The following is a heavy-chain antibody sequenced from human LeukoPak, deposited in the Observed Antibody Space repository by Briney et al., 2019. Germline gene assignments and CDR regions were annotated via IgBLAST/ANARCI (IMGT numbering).Heavy chain of an antibody. CDR3: ARAIQFGGYFDY. CDR2: ISYDGGNK. J-gene: IGHJ4*02. V-gene: IGHV3-30-3*01. Sequence: PGRSLRLSCAASGFTFSSYVMNWLRQAPGKGLEWVAVISYDGGNKYYAGSVKGRFTISRDNSKNTLYLQMNSLRAEDTAVYYCARAIQFGGYFDYWGQGTLVTVST. CDR1: GFTFSSYV. D-gene: IGHD2-15*01.